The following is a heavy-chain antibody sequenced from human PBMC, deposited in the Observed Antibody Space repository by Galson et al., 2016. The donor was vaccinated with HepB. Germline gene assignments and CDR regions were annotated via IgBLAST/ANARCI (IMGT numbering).Heavy chain of an antibody. CDR1: GGSISSYY. Sequence: ETLSLTCTVSGGSISSYYWSWIRQPPGKGLEWIGTIFYSGSTYYNPSLKSRVTISLDTSNNHFSLKLTSVTAADTALYYCARLYGASLNWVDPWGQGTLATVSS. V-gene: IGHV4-59*04. CDR2: IFYSGST. J-gene: IGHJ5*02. D-gene: IGHD4-17*01. CDR3: ARLYGASLNWVDP.